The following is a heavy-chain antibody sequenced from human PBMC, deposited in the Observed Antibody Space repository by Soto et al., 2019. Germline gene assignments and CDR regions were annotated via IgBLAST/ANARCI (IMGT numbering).Heavy chain of an antibody. CDR1: GGPVTNYY. V-gene: IGHV4-59*02. CDR3: GGSPLRTLGYYFQY. J-gene: IGHJ4*02. CDR2: FYYSGSA. Sequence: QVQLQESGPGLVKPSETLSLTCTVSGGPVTNYYWTWLRQSPGKGLEWIGDFYYSGSAKYRPSLKTRPSISIHTSKNPVSLTLDSGTAADTADYYCGGSPLRTLGYYFQYWGQATLVRGSS. D-gene: IGHD3-3*01.